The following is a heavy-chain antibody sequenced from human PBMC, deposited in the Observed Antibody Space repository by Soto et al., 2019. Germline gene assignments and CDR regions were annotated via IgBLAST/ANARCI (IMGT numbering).Heavy chain of an antibody. CDR2: INPSSGST. V-gene: IGHV1-46*01. CDR1: GYTFTSYY. D-gene: IGHD6-6*01. J-gene: IGHJ4*02. CDR3: AGDSPTIAARLVDY. Sequence: ASVKVSCKASGYTFTSYYMHWVRQAPGQRLEWMGIINPSSGSTSYAQKFQGRVTMTRDTSTSTVYMELSSLRSEDTAVYYCAGDSPTIAARLVDYWGQGTLVTVSS.